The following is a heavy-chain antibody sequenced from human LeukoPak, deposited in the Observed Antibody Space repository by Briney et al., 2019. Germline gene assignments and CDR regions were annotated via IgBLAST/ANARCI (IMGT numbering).Heavy chain of an antibody. D-gene: IGHD6-19*01. V-gene: IGHV1-69*13. J-gene: IGHJ5*02. CDR2: IIPIFGTA. Sequence: SVKVSCKASGGTFSSYAISWVRQAPGPGLEWMGGIIPIFGTANYAQKFQARVTITADESTSTAYMELSSLRSEDTAVYYCARGSSRLGQSNWFDPWGQGTLVTVSS. CDR3: ARGSSRLGQSNWFDP. CDR1: GGTFSSYA.